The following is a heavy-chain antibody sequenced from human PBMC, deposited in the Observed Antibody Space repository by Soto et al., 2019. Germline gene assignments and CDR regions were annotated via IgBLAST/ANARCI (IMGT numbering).Heavy chain of an antibody. J-gene: IGHJ6*02. V-gene: IGHV1-69*13. CDR1: GGTFSSYA. D-gene: IGHD3-3*01. CDR3: ARDSGFWSGYPQNYYYYYGMDV. CDR2: IIPIFGTA. Sequence: ASVKVSCKASGGTFSSYAISWVRQAPGQGLEWMGGIIPIFGTANYAQKFQGRVTITADESTSTAYMELSSLRSEDTAVYYCARDSGFWSGYPQNYYYYYGMDVWGQGTTVTVS.